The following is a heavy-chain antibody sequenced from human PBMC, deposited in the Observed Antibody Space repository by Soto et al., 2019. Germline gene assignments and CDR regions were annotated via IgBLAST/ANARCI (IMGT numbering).Heavy chain of an antibody. CDR1: GFTFSSYA. J-gene: IGHJ4*02. CDR2: IGGTGATA. V-gene: IGHV3-23*01. D-gene: IGHD3-10*01. Sequence: EVQLLESGGGLVQPGGSLRLSCAASGFTFSSYAMSWVRQAPGKGLEWVSTIGGTGATAYYAGSVKGRFTISRDNSWYTLHLELNSLRAEDTAVYFCAKIWFAESSHFDYWGQGTLVIVSS. CDR3: AKIWFAESSHFDY.